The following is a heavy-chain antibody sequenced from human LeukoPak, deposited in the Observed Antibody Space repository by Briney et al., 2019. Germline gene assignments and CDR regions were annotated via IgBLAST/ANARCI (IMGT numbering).Heavy chain of an antibody. CDR1: GFTFRSYG. CDR2: ISYDGSNK. J-gene: IGHJ3*02. CDR3: AKPHTVTLPNDAFDI. D-gene: IGHD4-17*01. V-gene: IGHV3-30*18. Sequence: GGSLRLSCAASGFTFRSYGMHWVRQAPGKGLEWVAVISYDGSNKYYADSVKGRLTISRDNSKNTLYLQMNSLRAEDTAVYYCAKPHTVTLPNDAFDIWGQGTMVTVSS.